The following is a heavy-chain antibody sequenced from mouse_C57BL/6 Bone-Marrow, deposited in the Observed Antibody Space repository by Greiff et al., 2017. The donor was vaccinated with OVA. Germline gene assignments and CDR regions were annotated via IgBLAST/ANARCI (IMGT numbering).Heavy chain of an antibody. CDR1: GYTFTSYW. J-gene: IGHJ4*01. D-gene: IGHD2-2*01. Sequence: EVQLQQSGTVLVRPGASVKLSCKTSGYTFTSYWMHWVHQTPGQGLEWIGAISPGNSDTSSNQKVKGKVNLTAVTSASTAYLELSRLTNEDCAVYYGTSPSYCYCGYDRYAMDYWGQGTSVTVSS. V-gene: IGHV1-5*01. CDR3: TSPSYCYCGYDRYAMDY. CDR2: ISPGNSDT.